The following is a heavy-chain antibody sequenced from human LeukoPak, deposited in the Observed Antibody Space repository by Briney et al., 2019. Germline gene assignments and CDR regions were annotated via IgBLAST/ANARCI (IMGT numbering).Heavy chain of an antibody. J-gene: IGHJ5*02. CDR1: GDSISSITYC. D-gene: IGHD3-10*01. CDR2: IYYSGTT. CDR3: ARRIRYYTGSGSYYSWFDP. Sequence: SETLSLTCTVSGDSISSITYCWGWIRQPPGKGLEWIGSIYYSGTTYYNPSLKSRVTISVDTSKNQFSLKLSSVTAADTAVYYCARRIRYYTGSGSYYSWFDPWGQGTLVTVSS. V-gene: IGHV4-39*01.